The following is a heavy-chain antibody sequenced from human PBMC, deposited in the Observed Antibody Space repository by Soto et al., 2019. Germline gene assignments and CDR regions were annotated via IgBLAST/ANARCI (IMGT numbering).Heavy chain of an antibody. CDR3: ARDLWGYCGTDCYPLDV. V-gene: IGHV4-4*02. CDR2: IYQSGST. CDR1: GGSIDNNNY. Sequence: SETLSLTCAVSGGSIDNNNYWSWVRQSPGKGLEWIGEIYQSGSTSYSPSLKSRVIISVDTSKSQFSLRLNSVTAADTAVYYCARDLWGYCGTDCYPLDVWGQGTTVTVS. J-gene: IGHJ6*02. D-gene: IGHD2-21*02.